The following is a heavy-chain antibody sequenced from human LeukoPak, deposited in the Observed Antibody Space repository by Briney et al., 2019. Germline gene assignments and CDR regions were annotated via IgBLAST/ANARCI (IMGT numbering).Heavy chain of an antibody. CDR1: GFTVSSNY. Sequence: GSLILSRAASGFTVSSNYMSWVRQAPGKGLEWVSVIYSGGSTYYADSVKGRFTISRDNSKNTLYLQMNSLRAEDTAVYYCARAHSSSYYYYSYMDVWGKGTTVTVSS. J-gene: IGHJ6*03. CDR2: IYSGGST. CDR3: ARAHSSSYYYYSYMDV. D-gene: IGHD6-6*01. V-gene: IGHV3-53*01.